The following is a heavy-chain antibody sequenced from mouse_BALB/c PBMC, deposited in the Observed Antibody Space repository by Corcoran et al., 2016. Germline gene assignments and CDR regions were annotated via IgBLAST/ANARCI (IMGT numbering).Heavy chain of an antibody. CDR1: GYTFTSYT. CDR3: ARDSSGYPYCFDY. J-gene: IGHJ2*01. V-gene: IGHV1-4*01. D-gene: IGHD3-2*01. Sequence: QVQLQQSGAELARPGASVKMSCKASGYTFTSYTMHWVKQRPGQGLEWIGYIIPSSGYTNYNQKFKDKATLTADKSSSTAYVQLSILTSEDSAVYYCARDSSGYPYCFDYWGQGTTLTVSS. CDR2: IIPSSGYT.